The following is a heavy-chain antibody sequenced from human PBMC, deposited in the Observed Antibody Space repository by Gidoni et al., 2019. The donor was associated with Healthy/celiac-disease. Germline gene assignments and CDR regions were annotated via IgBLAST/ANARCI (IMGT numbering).Heavy chain of an antibody. Sequence: QVQLVQSGAEVKKPGASVKVYCKVAGETLTELALHWVRQAPGQGLEWMGGFDPEDGETISAQKFQGRVTMTEDTSTDTAYMELSSLRSEDTAVYYCATGGDSSSWYSYYYYGMDVWGQGTTVTVSS. CDR3: ATGGDSSSWYSYYYYGMDV. V-gene: IGHV1-24*01. J-gene: IGHJ6*02. CDR1: GETLTELA. D-gene: IGHD6-13*01. CDR2: FDPEDGET.